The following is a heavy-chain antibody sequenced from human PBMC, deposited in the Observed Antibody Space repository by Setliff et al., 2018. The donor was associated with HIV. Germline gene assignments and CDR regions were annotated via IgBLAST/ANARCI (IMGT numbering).Heavy chain of an antibody. CDR1: RFTFNDYW. CDR3: AKVLVFGIDVFDI. Sequence: GGSLRLSCVASRFTFNDYWMSWVRQAPGKGLEWVANIDRDGSETNYVDSVKGRFTIFRDNAKSSMYLQMNSLRAEDTAIYYCAKVLVFGIDVFDIWGQGTMVTVSS. V-gene: IGHV3-7*01. D-gene: IGHD3-10*02. J-gene: IGHJ3*02. CDR2: IDRDGSET.